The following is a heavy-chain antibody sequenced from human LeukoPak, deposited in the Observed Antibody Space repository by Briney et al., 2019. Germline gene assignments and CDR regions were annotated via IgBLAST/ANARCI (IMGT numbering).Heavy chain of an antibody. Sequence: GESLKISCEGSGYDFTSYWIGWVRQMPGNGLEWMGIIYPGDSETKYSPSFQGQVTISADKSISTAHLQWSSLKASDTAMYYCARLAAGYSSRCDYWGQGTLVTVSS. CDR2: IYPGDSET. J-gene: IGHJ4*02. V-gene: IGHV5-51*01. CDR3: ARLAAGYSSRCDY. D-gene: IGHD6-13*01. CDR1: GYDFTSYW.